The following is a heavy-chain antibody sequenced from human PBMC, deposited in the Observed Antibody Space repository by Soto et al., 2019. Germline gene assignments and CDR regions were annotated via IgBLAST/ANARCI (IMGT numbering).Heavy chain of an antibody. J-gene: IGHJ4*02. CDR2: ISKDGSQT. D-gene: IGHD6-19*01. V-gene: IGHV3-74*01. CDR1: GFTFSDYW. Sequence: DVQLVESGGGLFQPGGSLRISCAASGFTFSDYWMHWVRQAPGKGLVWVSRISKDGSQTYYADSVKGRFTISRDNAENTLYLQMNSLRAEDTAVYYCARDWYRSGDYWGQGTLVTVSS. CDR3: ARDWYRSGDY.